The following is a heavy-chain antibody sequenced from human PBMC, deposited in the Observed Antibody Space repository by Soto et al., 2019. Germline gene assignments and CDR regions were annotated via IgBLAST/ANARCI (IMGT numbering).Heavy chain of an antibody. J-gene: IGHJ6*02. V-gene: IGHV4-4*08. Sequence: PSETLSLTCTVSGGSISSYYWSWIRQPPGKGLEWIGYIYYGGSTNYNPSLKSRVTISVDTSKNQFSLKLSSVTAADTAVYYCARDGSGSYSYYYYGMDVWGQGTTVTVSS. CDR1: GGSISSYY. D-gene: IGHD3-10*01. CDR2: IYYGGST. CDR3: ARDGSGSYSYYYYGMDV.